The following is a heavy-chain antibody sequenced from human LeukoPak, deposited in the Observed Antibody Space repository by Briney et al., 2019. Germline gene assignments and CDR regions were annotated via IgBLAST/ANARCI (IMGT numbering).Heavy chain of an antibody. J-gene: IGHJ4*02. V-gene: IGHV3-21*01. CDR3: ARALTTLTYEGY. D-gene: IGHD1-1*01. Sequence: PGGSLRLSCAASGFTFSSYTMHWIRQAPGKGLEWVSSISGSNSYIFYADPVKGRFTVSGDNAKDSLYQQMNSLRAEDTAVYYCARALTTLTYEGYWGQGTLVTVSS. CDR2: ISGSNSYI. CDR1: GFTFSSYT.